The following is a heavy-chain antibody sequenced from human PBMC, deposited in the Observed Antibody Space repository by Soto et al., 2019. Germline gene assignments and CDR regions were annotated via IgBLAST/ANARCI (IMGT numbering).Heavy chain of an antibody. CDR3: ARLRLPLGYCSGGSCQDGSPWFDP. J-gene: IGHJ5*02. V-gene: IGHV4-59*08. CDR1: GCSISSYY. Sequence: PSETLSLTCTVSGCSISSYYWSWIRQPPGKGLEWIGYIYYSGSTNYNPSLKSRVTISVDTSKNQFSLELSSVTAADTAVYYCARLRLPLGYCSGGSCQDGSPWFDPWGQGTLVTVSS. D-gene: IGHD2-15*01. CDR2: IYYSGST.